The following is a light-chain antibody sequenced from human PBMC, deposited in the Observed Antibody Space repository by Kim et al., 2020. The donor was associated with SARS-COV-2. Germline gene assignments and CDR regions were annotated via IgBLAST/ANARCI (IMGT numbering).Light chain of an antibody. CDR2: EDT. CDR3: QAWDSSIVV. CDR1: KLGDKY. J-gene: IGLJ2*01. Sequence: SYELTQPPSVSVSPGQTVSITCSGHKLGDKYACWYQQKPGQSPVMVIYEDTKRPSGIPERFSGSNSGNTATLTISGTQATDEADYYCQAWDSSIVVFGGGTQLTVL. V-gene: IGLV3-1*01.